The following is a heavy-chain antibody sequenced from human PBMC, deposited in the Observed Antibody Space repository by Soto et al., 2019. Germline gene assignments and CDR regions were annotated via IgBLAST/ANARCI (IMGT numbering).Heavy chain of an antibody. Sequence: PSETLSLTCAVYGGSFSGYYWSWIRQPPGKGLEWIGEINHSGSTNYNPSLKSRVTISVDTSKNQFSLKLSSVTAADTAVYYCERGVGFHTVTYDYWGQGTLVTVSS. CDR3: ERGVGFHTVTYDY. V-gene: IGHV4-34*01. CDR2: INHSGST. CDR1: GGSFSGYY. J-gene: IGHJ4*02. D-gene: IGHD4-17*01.